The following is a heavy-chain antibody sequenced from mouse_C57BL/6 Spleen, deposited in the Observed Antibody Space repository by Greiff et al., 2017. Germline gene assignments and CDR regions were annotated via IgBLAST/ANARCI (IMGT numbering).Heavy chain of an antibody. CDR3: AYGNSGYSDAMDY. Sequence: LQQSGAELVRPGSSVKLSCKDSYFAFMASAMHWVKQRPGHGLEWIGSFTLYNDATEYGENFKGKATLTANTSSSTAYMELSSLTSEDSAVYYWAYGNSGYSDAMDYWGQGTSVTVSA. D-gene: IGHD2-1*01. J-gene: IGHJ4*01. CDR1: YFAFMASA. CDR2: FTLYNDAT. V-gene: IGHV1-49*01.